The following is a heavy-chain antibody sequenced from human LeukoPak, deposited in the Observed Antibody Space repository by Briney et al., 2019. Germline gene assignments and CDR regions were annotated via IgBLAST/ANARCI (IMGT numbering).Heavy chain of an antibody. V-gene: IGHV1-2*02. CDR1: GYTFTGYY. CDR3: ARGAITIVRGVIGNYYYYYMDV. D-gene: IGHD3-10*01. CDR2: INPNSGGT. Sequence: GASVKVSCKASGYTFTGYYMHWVRQAPGQGLEWMGWINPNSGGTNYAQKFQGRVTMTRDTSISTAYMELSRLRSDDTAVYYCARGAITIVRGVIGNYYYYYMDVWGKGTTVTVSS. J-gene: IGHJ6*03.